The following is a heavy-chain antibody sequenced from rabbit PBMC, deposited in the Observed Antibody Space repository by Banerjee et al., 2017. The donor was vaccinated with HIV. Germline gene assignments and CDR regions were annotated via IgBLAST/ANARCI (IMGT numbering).Heavy chain of an antibody. CDR3: ARARSAGYGYATDFRLDL. Sequence: QEQLEESGGDLVKPEGSLTLTCTASGFSLSVSYWICWVRQAPGKGLEWIACIDAGDSGRAYYATWAKGRFTISKTSSTTVTLQMTSLTAADTATYFCARARSAGYGYATDFRLDLWGPGTLVTVS. CDR1: GFSLSVSYW. V-gene: IGHV1S45*01. J-gene: IGHJ3*01. CDR2: IDAGDSGRA. D-gene: IGHD6-1*01.